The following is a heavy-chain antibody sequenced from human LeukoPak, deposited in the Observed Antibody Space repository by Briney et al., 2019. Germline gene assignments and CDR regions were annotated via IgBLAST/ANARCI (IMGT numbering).Heavy chain of an antibody. V-gene: IGHV4-34*01. CDR3: ARDVVVVPAAIHYGMDV. J-gene: IGHJ6*02. Sequence: PSETLSLTCAVYGGSFSGYFWGWIRQPPGKGLEWIGEINHSGRTYYNPSLKCRVTISVDTSKNQFSLNLSSVTAADTAVYYCARDVVVVPAAIHYGMDVWGQGTTVTVSS. CDR1: GGSFSGYF. CDR2: INHSGRT. D-gene: IGHD2-2*01.